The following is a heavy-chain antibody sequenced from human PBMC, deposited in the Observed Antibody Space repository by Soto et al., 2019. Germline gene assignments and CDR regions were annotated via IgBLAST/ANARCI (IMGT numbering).Heavy chain of an antibody. CDR1: CGSISSYY. V-gene: IGHV4-59*01. CDR2: IYYSGST. D-gene: IGHD6-19*01. Sequence: SETLSLTCTVSCGSISSYYWSWIRQPPGKGLEWIGYIYYSGSTNYNPSLKSRVTISVDTSKNQFSLKLSSVTAADTAVYYCARDKDSGWYEGTGFDYWGQGTLVTVSS. CDR3: ARDKDSGWYEGTGFDY. J-gene: IGHJ4*02.